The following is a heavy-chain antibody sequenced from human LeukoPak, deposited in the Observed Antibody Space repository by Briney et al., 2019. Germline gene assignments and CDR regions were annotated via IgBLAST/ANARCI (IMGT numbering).Heavy chain of an antibody. D-gene: IGHD3-22*01. Sequence: SQTLSLTCTVSGGSISSGDYYWSWIRQPPGKGLEWIGYIYYSGSTYYNPSLKSRVTISVDTSKNQFSLKLSSVTAADTAAYYCARVDYDSSGYYRSYYFDYWGQGTLVTVSS. CDR1: GGSISSGDYY. J-gene: IGHJ4*02. CDR3: ARVDYDSSGYYRSYYFDY. CDR2: IYYSGST. V-gene: IGHV4-30-4*08.